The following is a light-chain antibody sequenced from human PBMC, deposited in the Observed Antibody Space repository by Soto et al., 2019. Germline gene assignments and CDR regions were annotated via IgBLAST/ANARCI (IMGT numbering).Light chain of an antibody. Sequence: DIVMTQSPDSLAVSLGERATINCKSSQSILYNSNNKNCLAWYQQKPGQPPKLLIYWASTRESGVPDRFSGSGSGTGFTLTISGLQAEDVAVYYCQQYYSAPWTFGQGTKVEIK. CDR2: WAS. CDR1: QSILYNSNNKNC. V-gene: IGKV4-1*01. J-gene: IGKJ1*01. CDR3: QQYYSAPWT.